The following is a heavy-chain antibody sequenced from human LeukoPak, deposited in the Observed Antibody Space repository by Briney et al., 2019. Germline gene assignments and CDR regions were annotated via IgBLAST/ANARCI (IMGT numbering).Heavy chain of an antibody. CDR3: ASALLRFLEWSEPDY. D-gene: IGHD3-3*01. J-gene: IGHJ4*02. Sequence: GGSLRLSCAASGFTFSSYAMHWVRQAPGKGLEWVAVISYDGSNKYYADSVKGRFTISRDNSKNTLYLQMNSLRAEDTAVYYCASALLRFLEWSEPDYWGQGTLVTVSS. CDR1: GFTFSSYA. V-gene: IGHV3-30*04. CDR2: ISYDGSNK.